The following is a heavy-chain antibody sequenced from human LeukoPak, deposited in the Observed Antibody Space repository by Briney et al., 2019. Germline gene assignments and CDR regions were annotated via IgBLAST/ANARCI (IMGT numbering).Heavy chain of an antibody. CDR1: GYSISSGYY. J-gene: IGHJ5*02. CDR3: ARDATALRFLVS. V-gene: IGHV4-38-2*02. Sequence: SETLSLTCTVSGYSISSGYYWGWIRQPPGKGLEWIGSIYHSGSTYYNPSLKSRVTISVDTSKNQFSLKLSSVTAADTAVYYCARDATALRFLVSWGQGTLVTVSS. CDR2: IYHSGST. D-gene: IGHD3-3*01.